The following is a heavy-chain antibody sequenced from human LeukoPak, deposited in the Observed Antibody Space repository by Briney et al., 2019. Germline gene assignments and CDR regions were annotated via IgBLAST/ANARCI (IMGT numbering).Heavy chain of an antibody. Sequence: GGSLRLSCAASGFTFSSYWMSWVRQAPGKGLEWVSAISGSGGSTYYADSVKGRFAISRDNSKNTLYLQMNSLRAEDTAVYYCAKDPLEQQLVDYWGQGTLVTVSS. CDR3: AKDPLEQQLVDY. V-gene: IGHV3-23*01. CDR1: GFTFSSYW. CDR2: ISGSGGST. D-gene: IGHD6-13*01. J-gene: IGHJ4*02.